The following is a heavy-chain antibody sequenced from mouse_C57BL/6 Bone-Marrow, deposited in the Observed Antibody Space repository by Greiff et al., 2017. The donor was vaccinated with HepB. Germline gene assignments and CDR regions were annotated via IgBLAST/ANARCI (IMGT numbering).Heavy chain of an antibody. Sequence: EVQGVESGGDLVKPGGSLKLSCAASGFTFSSYGMSWVRQTPDKRLEWVATISSGGSYTYYPDSVKGRFTISRDNAKNTLYLQMSSLKSEDTAMYYCARHYGSSYGYFDYWGQGTTLTVSS. CDR2: ISSGGSYT. V-gene: IGHV5-6*01. D-gene: IGHD1-1*01. J-gene: IGHJ2*01. CDR3: ARHYGSSYGYFDY. CDR1: GFTFSSYG.